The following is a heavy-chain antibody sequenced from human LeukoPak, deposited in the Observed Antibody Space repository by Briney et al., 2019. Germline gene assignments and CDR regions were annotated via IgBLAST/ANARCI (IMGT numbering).Heavy chain of an antibody. Sequence: ASVKVSCKASGYTFTSYDINWVRQASGQGLEWMGWMNPSSGNTGYAQKFQGRVTMTRNTSISTAYMELSSLRSEDTAVYYCARGYSMRLRPIPGYWGQGTLVTVSS. J-gene: IGHJ4*02. V-gene: IGHV1-8*01. CDR1: GYTFTSYD. D-gene: IGHD6-13*01. CDR2: MNPSSGNT. CDR3: ARGYSMRLRPIPGY.